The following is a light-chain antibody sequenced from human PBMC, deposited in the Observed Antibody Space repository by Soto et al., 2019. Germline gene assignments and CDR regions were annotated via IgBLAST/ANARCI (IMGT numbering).Light chain of an antibody. CDR2: GIS. J-gene: IGKJ1*01. V-gene: IGKV3-20*01. CDR3: QQYGTSRT. Sequence: EIVLTQSPGTLSLSPGERATLSCRASQSVSSNYLAWYQQKSGQAPRLLIYGISSRATGIPDRFSGSGSGTDFTLTISRLEPEDFAVYYCQQYGTSRTFGLGTKVEIK. CDR1: QSVSSNY.